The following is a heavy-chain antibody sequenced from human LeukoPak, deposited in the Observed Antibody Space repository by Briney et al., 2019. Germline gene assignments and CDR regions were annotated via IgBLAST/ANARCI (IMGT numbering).Heavy chain of an antibody. J-gene: IGHJ4*02. CDR2: IKQDGSEK. D-gene: IGHD2-8*01. V-gene: IGHV3-7*03. CDR1: GFTFSSYW. Sequence: GGSLRLSCAASGFTFSSYWMSWVRQAPGKGLEWVANIKQDGSEKYYVDSVKGRFTISRDNAKNTLYLQMNSLRAEDTAVYYCAKEGYCTNGVCYDWYLDYWGQGTLVTVSS. CDR3: AKEGYCTNGVCYDWYLDY.